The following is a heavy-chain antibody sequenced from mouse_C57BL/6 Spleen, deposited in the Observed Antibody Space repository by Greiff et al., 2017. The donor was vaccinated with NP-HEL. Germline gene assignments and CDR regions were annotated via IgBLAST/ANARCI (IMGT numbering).Heavy chain of an antibody. CDR2: IRNKANGYTT. CDR1: GFTFTDYY. CDR3: ARYGYDPCYYAMDY. J-gene: IGHJ4*01. Sequence: EVKLVESGGGLVQPGGSLSLSCAASGFTFTDYYMSWVRQPPGKALEWLGFIRNKANGYTTEYSASVKGRFTISRDNSQSILYLQMNALRAEDSATYYCARYGYDPCYYAMDYWGQGTSVTVSS. D-gene: IGHD2-2*01. V-gene: IGHV7-3*01.